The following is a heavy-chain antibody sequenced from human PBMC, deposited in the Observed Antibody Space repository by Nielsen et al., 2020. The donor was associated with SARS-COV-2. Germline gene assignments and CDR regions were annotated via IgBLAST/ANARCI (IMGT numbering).Heavy chain of an antibody. CDR2: ISYDGSNK. V-gene: IGHV3-30*14. Sequence: GGSLRLSCAASGFTFSSYAMHWVRQAPGKGLEWVAVISYDGSNKYYADSVKGRFTISRDNSKNTLYLQMNSLRAEDTAVYYCARDRDCSGGSCPGYWGQGTLVTVSS. J-gene: IGHJ4*02. CDR3: ARDRDCSGGSCPGY. CDR1: GFTFSSYA. D-gene: IGHD2-15*01.